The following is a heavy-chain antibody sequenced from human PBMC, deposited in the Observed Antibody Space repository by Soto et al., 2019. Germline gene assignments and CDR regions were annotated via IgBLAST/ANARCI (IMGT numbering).Heavy chain of an antibody. CDR3: AKTRGAMIYAISVYGMDV. CDR1: GFTFSSFA. J-gene: IGHJ6*02. D-gene: IGHD2-8*01. V-gene: IGHV3-23*01. Sequence: EVQLLESGGGLVQPGGSLRLSCAASGFTFSSFALNWVRQAPGKGLEWVSIISGSADSTFYADSVKGRFTISRDTSKNMLYLQINSPRAEDTAVYYCAKTRGAMIYAISVYGMDVWGQGTTVTVSS. CDR2: ISGSADST.